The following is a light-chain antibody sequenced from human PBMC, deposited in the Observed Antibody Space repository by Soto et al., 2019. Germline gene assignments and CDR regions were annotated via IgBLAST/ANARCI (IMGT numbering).Light chain of an antibody. V-gene: IGLV1-44*01. Sequence: QSVLTQSPSVSGTPGQRVTISCSGSSSNIGSNIVNWYQELPGRAPRLLIYTNDQRPSGVPDRISGSKSGTTASLAISGLQSEDETDYYCAAWDDSLSEYVSGTGTKVTVL. CDR2: TND. J-gene: IGLJ1*01. CDR1: SSNIGSNI. CDR3: AAWDDSLSEYV.